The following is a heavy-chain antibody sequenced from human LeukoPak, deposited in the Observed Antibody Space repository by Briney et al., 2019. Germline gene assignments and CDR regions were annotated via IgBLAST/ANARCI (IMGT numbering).Heavy chain of an antibody. D-gene: IGHD1-26*01. CDR3: TRDRGTYSWFDP. CDR2: IDKEDNLYAT. J-gene: IGHJ5*02. CDR1: GFTFSGSA. V-gene: IGHV3-73*01. Sequence: GGSLRLSCAASGFTFSGSAVHWVRQSSGKGLEWVGHIDKEDNLYATAYAESVKGRFTISRDDSKDTAFLHMDSLKTEDTALYYCTRDRGTYSWFDPWGQGTRVTVSS.